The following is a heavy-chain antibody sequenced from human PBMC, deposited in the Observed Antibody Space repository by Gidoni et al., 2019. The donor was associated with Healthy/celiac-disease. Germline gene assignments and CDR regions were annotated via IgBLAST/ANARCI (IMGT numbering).Heavy chain of an antibody. V-gene: IGHV3-48*01. J-gene: IGHJ4*02. CDR3: ARLDFRTESFVVVPAAFDY. CDR2: ISSSSSTI. Sequence: EVQLVESGGGLVQPGGSLRLSCAASGFTFSSYSMNWVRQAPGKGLEWVSYISSSSSTIYYADSVKGRVTISRDNAKNSLYLQMNSLRAEDTAVYYCARLDFRTESFVVVPAAFDYWGQGTLVTVSS. CDR1: GFTFSSYS. D-gene: IGHD2-2*01.